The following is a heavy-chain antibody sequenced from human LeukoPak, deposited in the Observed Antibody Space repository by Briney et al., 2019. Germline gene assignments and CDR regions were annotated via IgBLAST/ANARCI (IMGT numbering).Heavy chain of an antibody. CDR3: AIRPRVPRRLWSGEFGDKSYFDY. CDR2: IYYGGST. Sequence: SETLSLTCTVSGGSISSRSYYWGWIRQPPGKGLEWIGSIYYGGSTYYNPSHRRRVTISVDTSKNQFSLELNSVTAAHTAVYYCAIRPRVPRRLWSGEFGDKSYFDYWGQGTLVTVSS. CDR1: GGSISSRSYY. J-gene: IGHJ4*02. V-gene: IGHV4-39*01. D-gene: IGHD3-10*01.